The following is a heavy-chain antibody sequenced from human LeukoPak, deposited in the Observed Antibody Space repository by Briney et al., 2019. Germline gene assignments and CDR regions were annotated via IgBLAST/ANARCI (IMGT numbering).Heavy chain of an antibody. Sequence: GGSLRLSCAASGFTASSNYMSWVRQAEGKGLGWVSVIYSGGSTYYADSVKGRFTISRDNSKNTLYLQMTSLRAEDTAVYYCASSVRGATEYYLDYWGQGTLVTVSS. CDR2: IYSGGST. J-gene: IGHJ4*02. CDR3: ASSVRGATEYYLDY. D-gene: IGHD1-26*01. CDR1: GFTASSNY. V-gene: IGHV3-53*01.